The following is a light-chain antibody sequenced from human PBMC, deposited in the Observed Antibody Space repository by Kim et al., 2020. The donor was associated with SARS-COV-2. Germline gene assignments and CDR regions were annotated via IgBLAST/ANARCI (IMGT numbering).Light chain of an antibody. CDR2: QDS. V-gene: IGLV3-1*01. Sequence: VSQGQTSSITCSGDKLGDKYACWYQQKPGQSPGLVIYQDSKRPSGIPERFSGSNSGNTATLTISGTQAMDEADYYCQAWDSSTAVFGGGTQLTVL. CDR1: KLGDKY. CDR3: QAWDSSTAV. J-gene: IGLJ3*02.